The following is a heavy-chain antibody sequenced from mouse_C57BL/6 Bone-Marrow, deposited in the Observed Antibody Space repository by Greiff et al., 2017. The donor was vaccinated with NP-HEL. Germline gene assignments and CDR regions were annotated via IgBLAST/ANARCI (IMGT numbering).Heavy chain of an antibody. CDR2: IHPNSGST. V-gene: IGHV1-64*01. CDR3: ASLYDDYHWYFDV. CDR1: GYTFTSYW. Sequence: QVQLKQPGAELVKPGASVKLSCKASGYTFTSYWMHWVKQRPGQGLEWIGMIHPNSGSTNYNEKFKSKATLTVDKSSSTAYMQLSSLTSEDSAVYYCASLYDDYHWYFDVWGTGTTVTVSS. D-gene: IGHD2-4*01. J-gene: IGHJ1*03.